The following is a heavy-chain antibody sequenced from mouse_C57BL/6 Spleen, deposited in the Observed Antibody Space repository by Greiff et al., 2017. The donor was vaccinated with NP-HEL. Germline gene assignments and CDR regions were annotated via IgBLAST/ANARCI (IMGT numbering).Heavy chain of an antibody. CDR3: ELYFGD. CDR1: GYTFPSYW. V-gene: IGHV1-64*01. J-gene: IGHJ2*01. Sequence: QVQLQQSGAELVKPGASVKFSCKASGYTFPSYWMHWVKQRPGNGLEWIGLIYPISGSTNYNEKFKSKATLPVDKSSSTAYMQLSSLTSEDSAVYYCELYFGDRGQSTTLTVST. CDR2: IYPISGST.